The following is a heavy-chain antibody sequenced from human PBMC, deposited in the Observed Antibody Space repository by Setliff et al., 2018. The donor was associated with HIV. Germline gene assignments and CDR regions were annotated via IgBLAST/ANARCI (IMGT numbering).Heavy chain of an antibody. CDR3: ARRYGDYKIGDWFFDL. Sequence: KPSETLSLTCAVSGGSISSGGYYWNWIRQHPGKGLEWIGYIYYSGTTYYNPSLKSRVTISVDKSKNQFSLKLNSVTAADTAVYYCARRYGDYKIGDWFFDLWGRGTLVTVSS. V-gene: IGHV4-31*11. CDR2: IYYSGTT. J-gene: IGHJ2*01. D-gene: IGHD4-17*01. CDR1: GGSISSGGYY.